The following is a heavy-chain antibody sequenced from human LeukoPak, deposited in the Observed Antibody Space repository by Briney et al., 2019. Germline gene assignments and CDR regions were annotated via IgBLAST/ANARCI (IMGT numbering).Heavy chain of an antibody. CDR3: AIIPGGYYGSGTYSGLDV. Sequence: ASVKVSCKASGYTFTSYGISWVRQAPGQGLEWMGWISAYNRYTNYAQKVQGRVTMTTDTSTSTAYMELRSLKSDDTVVYYCAIIPGGYYGSGTYSGLDVWGQGTTVAVSS. D-gene: IGHD3-10*01. J-gene: IGHJ6*02. V-gene: IGHV1-18*01. CDR1: GYTFTSYG. CDR2: ISAYNRYT.